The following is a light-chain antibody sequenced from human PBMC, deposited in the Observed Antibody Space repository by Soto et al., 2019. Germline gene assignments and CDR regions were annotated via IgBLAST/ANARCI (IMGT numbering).Light chain of an antibody. CDR3: AAWDDSLNGLYV. J-gene: IGLJ1*01. CDR2: SNN. Sequence: QSVLTQPPSASGTPGQRVTISCSGGSSNIGSNAVTWYRQLPGTAPKLLICSNNQRPSGVPDRFSGSKSGTSASLAISGLQSDDEADYYCAAWDDSLNGLYVFGSGTKVTVL. V-gene: IGLV1-44*01. CDR1: SSNIGSNA.